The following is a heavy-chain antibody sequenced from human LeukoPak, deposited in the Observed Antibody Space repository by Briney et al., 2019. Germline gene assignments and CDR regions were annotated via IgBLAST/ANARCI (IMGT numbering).Heavy chain of an antibody. V-gene: IGHV4-39*01. CDR2: IYYSGST. D-gene: IGHD5-12*01. J-gene: IGHJ4*02. CDR1: GVSVSSGSYY. Sequence: PSETLSLTCTVSGVSVSSGSYYWSWIRQPPGKGLEWIGSIYYSGSTYYNPSLKSRVTISVDTSKNQFSLKLSSVTAADTAVYYCVRLVGGDIDYWGQGTLVTVSS. CDR3: VRLVGGDIDY.